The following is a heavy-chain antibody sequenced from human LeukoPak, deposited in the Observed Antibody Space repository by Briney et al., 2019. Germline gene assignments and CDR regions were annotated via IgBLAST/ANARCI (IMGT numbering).Heavy chain of an antibody. V-gene: IGHV1-46*01. D-gene: IGHD2-15*01. CDR2: INPSGGST. CDR1: GYTFTSYY. Sequence: ASVKVSCKASGYTFTSYYIHWVRQAPGQGLEWMGIINPSGGSTSYAQKFQGRVTMTRDTSTSTVYMELRSLRSDDTAVYYCARDGEGVVALWGQGTLVTVSS. J-gene: IGHJ4*02. CDR3: ARDGEGVVAL.